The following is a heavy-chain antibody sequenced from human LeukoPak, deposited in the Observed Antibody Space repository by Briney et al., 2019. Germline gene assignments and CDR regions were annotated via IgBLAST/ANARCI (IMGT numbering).Heavy chain of an antibody. V-gene: IGHV4-34*01. CDR1: GGSFSGYY. D-gene: IGHD6-13*01. J-gene: IGHJ4*02. CDR3: ARAFRPSYSSSWYPENYYFDY. CDR2: INHSGST. Sequence: SETLSLTCAVYGGSFSGYYWSWIRQPPGKGLEWIGEINHSGSTNYNPSLKSRVTISVDTSKNQFSLKLSSVTAADTAVYYCARAFRPSYSSSWYPENYYFDYWGQGTLVTVSS.